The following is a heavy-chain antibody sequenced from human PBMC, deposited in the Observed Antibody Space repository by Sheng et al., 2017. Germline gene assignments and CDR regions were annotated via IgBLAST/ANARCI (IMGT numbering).Heavy chain of an antibody. CDR1: GGSFSGYY. CDR2: INHSGST. V-gene: IGHV4-34*01. CDR3: ARGIAVAGRVSYYFDY. Sequence: QVQLQQWGAGLLKPSETLSLTCAVYGGSFSGYYWSWIRQPPGKGLEWIGEINHSGSTNYNPSLKSRVTISVDTSKNQFSLKLSSVTAADTAVYYCARGIAVAGRVSYYFDYWGQGTLVTVSS. D-gene: IGHD6-19*01. J-gene: IGHJ4*02.